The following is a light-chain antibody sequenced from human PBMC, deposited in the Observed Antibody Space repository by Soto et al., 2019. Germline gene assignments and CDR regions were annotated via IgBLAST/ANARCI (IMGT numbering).Light chain of an antibody. CDR3: QQRTNWPLT. V-gene: IGKV3-11*01. CDR2: DAS. CDR1: QSVRSY. J-gene: IGKJ4*01. Sequence: EIVLTQSPATLSLSPGERATLSCRASQSVRSYLAWYQQKAGQPPRLLLYDASNRAAGIPARFGGSGSATDFTLAISSLEPEDSAVYYCQQRTNWPLTFGGGTKVEIK.